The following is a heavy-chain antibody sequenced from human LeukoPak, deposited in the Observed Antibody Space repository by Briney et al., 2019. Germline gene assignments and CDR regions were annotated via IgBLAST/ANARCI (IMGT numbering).Heavy chain of an antibody. V-gene: IGHV4-39*01. J-gene: IGHJ6*02. CDR2: IYYSGST. D-gene: IGHD3-10*01. Sequence: SETLSLTCTVSGGSISSSSYYWGWIRQPPGKGLEWIGSIYYSGSTYYNPSLKSRVTISVDTSKNQFSLKLSSVTAADTAVYYCARLTGESPSMDVWGQGTTVTVSS. CDR1: GGSISSSSYY. CDR3: ARLTGESPSMDV.